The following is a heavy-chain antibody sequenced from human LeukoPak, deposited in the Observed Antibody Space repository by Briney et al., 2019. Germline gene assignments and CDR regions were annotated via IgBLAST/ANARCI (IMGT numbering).Heavy chain of an antibody. J-gene: IGHJ4*02. CDR1: GDSISSYY. D-gene: IGHD3-10*01. CDR2: IYTSGST. Sequence: PSETLSLTCTVSGDSISSYYWSWIRQPAGKGLEWIGRIYTSGSTNYNPSLKSRVTMSVDTSKKQFSLKLSSVTAADTAVYYCARAGYYCATREYYFYYWGQGTLVTVSS. V-gene: IGHV4-4*07. CDR3: ARAGYYCATREYYFYY.